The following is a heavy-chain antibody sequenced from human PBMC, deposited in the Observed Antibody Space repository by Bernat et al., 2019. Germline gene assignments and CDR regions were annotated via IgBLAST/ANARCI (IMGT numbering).Heavy chain of an antibody. CDR3: ARVPTRTFYYMDV. CDR1: GFTFSGFW. Sequence: EVLLVESEGGLVQPGGSLRLSCAVSGFTFSGFWMHWVRQAPGKGLEWVSRINSDGTSTMYADSVEGRVTISRDNAENTLYLQMNNLRDEDTAVYYCARVPTRTFYYMDVWGKGTTVTVSS. CDR2: INSDGTST. V-gene: IGHV3-74*03. J-gene: IGHJ6*03. D-gene: IGHD2-2*01.